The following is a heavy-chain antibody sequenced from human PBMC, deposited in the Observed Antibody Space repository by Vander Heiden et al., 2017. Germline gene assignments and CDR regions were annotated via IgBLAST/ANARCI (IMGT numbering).Heavy chain of an antibody. Sequence: EVQLVESGGGLVDPGGSLRLSCAVSQFTLTETWVSWVRQAPGKGLEWVGRIRSKSDGGTTDYAAPVKGRFTVSRDDSENTSFLQMNSLKTEDTAVYYCTTGGGTGDFWGQGTLVTVSS. J-gene: IGHJ4*02. V-gene: IGHV3-15*01. CDR2: IRSKSDGGTT. CDR3: TTGGGTGDF. CDR1: QFTLTETW. D-gene: IGHD7-27*01.